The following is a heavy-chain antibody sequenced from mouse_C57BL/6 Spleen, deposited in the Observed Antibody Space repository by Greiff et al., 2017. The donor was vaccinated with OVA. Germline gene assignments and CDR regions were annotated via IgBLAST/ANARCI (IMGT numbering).Heavy chain of an antibody. CDR2: ISYDGSN. J-gene: IGHJ1*03. V-gene: IGHV3-6*01. CDR3: ARAMTTVVGYFDV. CDR1: GYSITSGYY. D-gene: IGHD1-1*01. Sequence: EVQLQESGPGLVKPSQSLSLTCSVTGYSITSGYYWNWIRQFPGNKLEWMGYISYDGSNNYNPSLKNRISITRDTAKNQFFLKLNSVTTEDTATYYCARAMTTVVGYFDVWGTGTTVTVSS.